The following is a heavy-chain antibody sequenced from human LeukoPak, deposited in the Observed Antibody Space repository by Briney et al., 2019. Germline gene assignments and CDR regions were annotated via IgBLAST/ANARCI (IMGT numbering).Heavy chain of an antibody. CDR1: GGSISSPTYY. D-gene: IGHD6-6*01. V-gene: IGHV4-39*07. Sequence: SETLSLTCTVSGGSISSPTYYWGWIRQPPGKELEWIGGIYYTGTTYYNPSLKSRVTISVDTSNNQFSLKLSSVTAADTAVYYCAREGFAARPLDYWGQGTLVTVSS. J-gene: IGHJ4*02. CDR2: IYYTGTT. CDR3: AREGFAARPLDY.